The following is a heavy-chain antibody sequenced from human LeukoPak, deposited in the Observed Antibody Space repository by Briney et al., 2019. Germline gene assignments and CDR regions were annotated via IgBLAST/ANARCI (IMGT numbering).Heavy chain of an antibody. D-gene: IGHD6-19*01. CDR1: GFSLSTSGVG. J-gene: IGHJ4*02. V-gene: IGHV4-39*07. CDR3: ARIKGSSSGWYGYYFDF. Sequence: SGPTLVNPTQTLTLTCTFSGFSLSTSGVGVGWIRQPPGKGLEWIGSIYYTGTTYYNPSLKSRVTISVENQFSLKLSSVAAADTAIYYCARIKGSSSGWYGYYFDFWGQGTLVTVSS. CDR2: IYYTGTT.